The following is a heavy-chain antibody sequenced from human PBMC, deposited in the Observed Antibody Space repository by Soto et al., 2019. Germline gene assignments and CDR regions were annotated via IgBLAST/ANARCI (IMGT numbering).Heavy chain of an antibody. Sequence: EVQLVESGGGLVQPGGSLRLSCAASGFTFSSYAMHWVRQAPGKGLEYVSAISSNGGSTYYANSVKGRFTISGDNSKNTLYLQMGSLRAEDMAVYYCASSSSGWYFDYWGQGTLVTVSS. D-gene: IGHD6-19*01. CDR3: ASSSSGWYFDY. CDR2: ISSNGGST. J-gene: IGHJ4*02. V-gene: IGHV3-64*01. CDR1: GFTFSSYA.